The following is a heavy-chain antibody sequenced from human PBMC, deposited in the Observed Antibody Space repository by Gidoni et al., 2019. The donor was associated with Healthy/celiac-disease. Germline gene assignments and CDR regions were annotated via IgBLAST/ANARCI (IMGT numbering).Heavy chain of an antibody. CDR3: APPVGY. D-gene: IGHD1-26*01. Sequence: QVQLVQSGAEVKKPGSAVKVSCKASGATFTSYARRWVRQAPGQGLEWMGGIGPIFGTANYAQKFQVRVTITADKSTSTAYMELSSMRSEDTTVYYCAPPVGYWGQGTLVTVSS. V-gene: IGHV1-69*06. J-gene: IGHJ4*02. CDR1: GATFTSYA. CDR2: IGPIFGTA.